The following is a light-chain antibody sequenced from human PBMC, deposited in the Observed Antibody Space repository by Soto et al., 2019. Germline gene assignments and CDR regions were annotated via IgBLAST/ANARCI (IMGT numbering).Light chain of an antibody. V-gene: IGKV3-20*01. J-gene: IGKJ1*01. CDR1: QSVGGNY. CDR2: RAS. Sequence: EIVLTQSPGTLSLSPGERATLSCRASQSVGGNYLAWFQQKPGQAPRLLVYRASNRAAGIPDRFSGGGSGTDFTLTISSLEPEDFAVCYCQHYGSSPWTFGQGTEVEVK. CDR3: QHYGSSPWT.